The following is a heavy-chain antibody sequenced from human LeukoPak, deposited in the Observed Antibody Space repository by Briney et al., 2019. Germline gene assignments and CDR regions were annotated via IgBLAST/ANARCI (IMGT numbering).Heavy chain of an antibody. D-gene: IGHD3-16*02. CDR2: IYSSGST. V-gene: IGHV4-61*02. CDR1: DDSTRSGNFY. Sequence: SETLSLTCTVSDDSTRSGNFYWNWIRQPAGTGLEWLGRIYSSGSTNYNPSLKSRVSISIDTSNNQFSLTLRSVTAADTAVYYCARASNYVWGNYRLDWGQGTLVTVSS. CDR3: ARASNYVWGNYRLD. J-gene: IGHJ4*02.